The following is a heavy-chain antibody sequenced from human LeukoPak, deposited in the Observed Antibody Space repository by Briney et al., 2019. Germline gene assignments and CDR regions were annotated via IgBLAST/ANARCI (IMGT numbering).Heavy chain of an antibody. CDR1: GGSISSHY. Sequence: QPSETLSLTCTVSGGSISSHYWSWIRQPPGKGLEWIGYIYYSGSTNYNPSLKSRVTISVDTSKNQFSLKLSSVTAADTAVYYCARSLSSGYYYYYYYMDVWGKGTTVTVSS. J-gene: IGHJ6*03. D-gene: IGHD3-22*01. CDR3: ARSLSSGYYYYYYYMDV. V-gene: IGHV4-59*11. CDR2: IYYSGST.